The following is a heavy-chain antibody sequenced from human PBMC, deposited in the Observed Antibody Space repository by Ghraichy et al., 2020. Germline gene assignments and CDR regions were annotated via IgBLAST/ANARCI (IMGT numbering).Heavy chain of an antibody. CDR3: AKDREGSGWYSGHGYYYGMVV. Sequence: GGSLRLSCAASGFTFSKYGVHWVRQAPGKGLEWVALISYDGSNKYYAASVKGRFTISRDNSKNTLYLQMNSLRPEDTAVYYCAKDREGSGWYSGHGYYYGMVVSGQGTTGTDPS. CDR1: GFTFSKYG. D-gene: IGHD6-13*01. V-gene: IGHV3-30*18. CDR2: ISYDGSNK. J-gene: IGHJ6*02.